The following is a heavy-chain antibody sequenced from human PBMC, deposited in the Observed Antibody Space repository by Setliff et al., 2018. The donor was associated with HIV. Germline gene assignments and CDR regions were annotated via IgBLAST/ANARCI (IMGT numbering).Heavy chain of an antibody. CDR2: VSNDGNQ. CDR3: SRVGTLIDHPWDYFGF. Sequence: GESLKISCATSGFNFSPYAMHWVRQSPGKGLEWVAVVSNDGNQYYAGSVKGRFTISRDNSKSTVSLQMNSLRSEDTAVYYCSRVGTLIDHPWDYFGFWGQGTLVTVSS. CDR1: GFNFSPYA. D-gene: IGHD3-22*01. J-gene: IGHJ4*02. V-gene: IGHV3-30*04.